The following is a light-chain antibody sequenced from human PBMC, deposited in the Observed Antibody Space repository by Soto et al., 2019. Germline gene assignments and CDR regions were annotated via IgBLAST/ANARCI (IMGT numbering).Light chain of an antibody. CDR2: GAS. CDR1: KSVSSN. CDR3: QQSYSTPFT. J-gene: IGKJ3*01. V-gene: IGKV3-15*01. Sequence: EIVMTQSPATLSVSPGERATLSCRASKSVSSNLAWYQQKPCQAPRLLIYGASTRATGIPARFSGSWSGTEFTLTNSRLQSEDFATYYCQQSYSTPFTFGPGTKVHIK.